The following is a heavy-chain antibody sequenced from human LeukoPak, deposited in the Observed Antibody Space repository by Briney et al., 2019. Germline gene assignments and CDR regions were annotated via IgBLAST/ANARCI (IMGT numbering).Heavy chain of an antibody. CDR2: IDPSDSYT. V-gene: IGHV5-10-1*01. D-gene: IGHD6-13*01. CDR3: ARHRYSSSWYLGMYERDFEFDY. CDR1: GYSFTSYW. J-gene: IGHJ4*01. Sequence: GESLKISCKGSGYSFTSYWISWVRQMPGKGLEWMGRIDPSDSYTNYSPSFQGHVTISADKSISTAYLQWSSLKASDTAMYYCARHRYSSSWYLGMYERDFEFDYWGQEPWSPSPQ.